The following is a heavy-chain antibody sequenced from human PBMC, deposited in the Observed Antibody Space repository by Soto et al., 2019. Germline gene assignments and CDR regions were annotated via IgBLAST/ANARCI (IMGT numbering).Heavy chain of an antibody. J-gene: IGHJ6*02. CDR3: AGPVGWGRWVPGGFGAPYSGMDV. CDR1: GYTFTSYY. V-gene: IGHV1-46*01. D-gene: IGHD3-10*01. CDR2: INPSGGST. Sequence: ASVKVSCKASGYTFTSYYMHWVRQAPGQGLEWMGIINPSGGSTSYAQKFQGRVTMTRDTSTSTVYMELSSLRSEDTAVYYCAGPVGWGRWVPGGFGAPYSGMDVGGQGTTVPVS.